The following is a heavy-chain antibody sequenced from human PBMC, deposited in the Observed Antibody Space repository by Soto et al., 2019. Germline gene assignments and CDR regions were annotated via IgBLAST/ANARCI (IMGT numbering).Heavy chain of an antibody. CDR1: GYTFTAYY. CDR3: ARSSGSYSKWFDS. V-gene: IGHV1-2*02. D-gene: IGHD3-10*01. CDR2: TSPRTGGA. J-gene: IGHJ5*01. Sequence: GASVKVSCKTSGYTFTAYYMHWLRQAPGHGLEWLGWTSPRTGGAKYSHKFQGRVSMTRNTSITTAYMELTGLSTDDTAVYYCARSSGSYSKWFDSWGQGTLVPAPQ.